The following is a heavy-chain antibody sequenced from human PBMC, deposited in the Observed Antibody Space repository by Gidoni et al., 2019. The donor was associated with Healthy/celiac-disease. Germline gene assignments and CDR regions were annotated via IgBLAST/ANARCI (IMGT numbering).Heavy chain of an antibody. V-gene: IGHV3-30-3*01. Sequence: QVQLVESGGGVVQPGRSLRLSCAASGFTFSSYAMHWVRQAPGKGLEWVAVISYDGSNKYYADSVKGRFTISRDNSKNTLYLQMNSLRAEDTAVYYCAREEVDTAMENFDYWGQGTLVTVSS. CDR3: AREEVDTAMENFDY. CDR2: ISYDGSNK. J-gene: IGHJ4*02. CDR1: GFTFSSYA. D-gene: IGHD5-18*01.